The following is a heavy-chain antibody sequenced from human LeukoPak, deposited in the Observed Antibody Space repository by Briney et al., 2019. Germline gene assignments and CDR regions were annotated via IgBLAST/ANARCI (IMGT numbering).Heavy chain of an antibody. CDR1: GYTFTSYG. CDR2: ISAYNGNT. Sequence: ASVKVSCRASGYTFTSYGISWVRQAPRQGLEWMGWISAYNGNTNYAQKLQGRVTMTTDTSTSTAYMELRSLRSDDTAVYYCARYGPRYCSSTSFSSFVPHFDYWGQGTLVTVSS. CDR3: ARYGPRYCSSTSFSSFVPHFDY. D-gene: IGHD2-2*01. V-gene: IGHV1-18*01. J-gene: IGHJ4*02.